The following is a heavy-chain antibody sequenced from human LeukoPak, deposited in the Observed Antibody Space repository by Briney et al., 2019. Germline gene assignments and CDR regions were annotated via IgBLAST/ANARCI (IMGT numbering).Heavy chain of an antibody. V-gene: IGHV3-30*18. CDR1: GFTFSSYG. CDR3: AKDFRGIAAAGTLDY. Sequence: GGSLRLSCAASGFTFSSYGMHWVRKAPGKGLEWVAVISYDGSNKYYADSVKGRFTISRDNSKNTLYLQMNSLRAEDTAVYYCAKDFRGIAAAGTLDYWGQGTLVTVSS. CDR2: ISYDGSNK. J-gene: IGHJ4*02. D-gene: IGHD6-13*01.